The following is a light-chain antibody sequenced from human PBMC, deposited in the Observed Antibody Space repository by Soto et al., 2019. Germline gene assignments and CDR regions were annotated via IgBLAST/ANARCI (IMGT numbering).Light chain of an antibody. V-gene: IGKV3-11*01. J-gene: IGKJ4*01. CDR1: QSVSSY. CDR2: DAS. CDR3: QQRSNWPPGLT. Sequence: IVLTQSPATLSLSPGERATLSCRASQSVSSYLAWYQQKPGQAPRLLIYDASNRATGIPARFSGSGSGTDFTLTISSLEPEDFVVYYCQQRSNWPPGLTFGGGTKVDIK.